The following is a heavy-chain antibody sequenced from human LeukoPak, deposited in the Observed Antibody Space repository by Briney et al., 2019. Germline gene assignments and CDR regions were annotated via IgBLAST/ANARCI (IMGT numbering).Heavy chain of an antibody. J-gene: IGHJ4*02. Sequence: SETLSLTCTVSGDSISRYYWSWIRQPPGKGLEWIGYIYNTGSTNYNPSLRSRVTISVDMSKNQISLRMSSVTAADTAVYYCAGADPVYGSGSWTWFDYWGQGTLVTVSS. D-gene: IGHD3-10*01. CDR1: GDSISRYY. CDR2: IYNTGST. V-gene: IGHV4-59*01. CDR3: AGADPVYGSGSWTWFDY.